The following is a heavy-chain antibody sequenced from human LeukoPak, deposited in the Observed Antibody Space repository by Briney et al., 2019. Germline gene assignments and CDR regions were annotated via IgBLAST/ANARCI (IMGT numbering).Heavy chain of an antibody. Sequence: GGSLRLSCAACRWLFSRYRMNLLRQDPGTGLEWVSYIRSSDGAMNYAESVKGRFTISRDNAKNSLYLQMNSLRDEGTAVYYCSPDQNWSFDHWGHGTLVTVSS. CDR1: RWLFSRYR. CDR3: SPDQNWSFDH. V-gene: IGHV3-48*02. CDR2: IRSSDGAM. J-gene: IGHJ2*01.